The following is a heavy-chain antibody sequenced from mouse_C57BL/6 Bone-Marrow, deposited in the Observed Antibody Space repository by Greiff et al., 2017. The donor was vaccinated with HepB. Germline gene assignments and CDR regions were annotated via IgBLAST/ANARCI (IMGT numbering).Heavy chain of an antibody. CDR3: ARDGYHWYFDV. V-gene: IGHV1-42*01. CDR1: GYSFTGYY. Sequence: EVKLQQSGPELVKPGASVKISCKASGYSFTGYYMNWVKQSPEKSLEWIGEINPSTGGTTYNQKFKAKATLTVDKSSSTAYMQLKSLTSEDSAVYYCARDGYHWYFDVWGTGTTVTVSS. J-gene: IGHJ1*03. D-gene: IGHD2-3*01. CDR2: INPSTGGT.